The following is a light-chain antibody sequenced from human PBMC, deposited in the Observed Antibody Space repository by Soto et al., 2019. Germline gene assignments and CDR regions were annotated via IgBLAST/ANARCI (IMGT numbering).Light chain of an antibody. CDR3: QQYSTYPIT. CDR1: QSVTTW. J-gene: IGKJ5*01. Sequence: IHMTHSPSTLSASVLYRVSITFLASQSVTTWLAWYQQKPGEAPKLLIYKASNLESGLPSRFTGSGSGTEFTLTISSLQSDDFATYYCQQYSTYPITFGQGTRLEIK. V-gene: IGKV1-5*03. CDR2: KAS.